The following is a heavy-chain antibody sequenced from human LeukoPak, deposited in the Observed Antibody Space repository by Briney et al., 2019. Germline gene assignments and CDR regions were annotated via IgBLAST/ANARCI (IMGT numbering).Heavy chain of an antibody. J-gene: IGHJ4*02. Sequence: SETLSLTCTVSGYSVSSGYYWGWIRQSPGKGLEWIGSIYHSGSTYYSPSLRSRITISVDTSKNQFSLKLSSVTAADTAVYYCARRRSAVTTACFDYWGQGTLVTVSS. V-gene: IGHV4-38-2*02. CDR1: GYSVSSGYY. CDR3: ARRRSAVTTACFDY. D-gene: IGHD4-11*01. CDR2: IYHSGST.